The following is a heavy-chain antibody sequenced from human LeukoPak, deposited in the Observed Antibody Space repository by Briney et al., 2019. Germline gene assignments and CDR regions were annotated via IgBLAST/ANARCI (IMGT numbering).Heavy chain of an antibody. Sequence: ASVKVSCKASGYTFTDYYMHWVRQAPGQGLEWMGWINPNSGGTNYAQRFQGRVTMTTDTSISTAYMELSSLRSDDMAVYYCARVVRYSSGPLTDLLPYYFDYWGQGTLVTVSS. CDR3: ARVVRYSSGPLTDLLPYYFDY. CDR1: GYTFTDYY. V-gene: IGHV1-2*02. D-gene: IGHD6-19*01. J-gene: IGHJ4*02. CDR2: INPNSGGT.